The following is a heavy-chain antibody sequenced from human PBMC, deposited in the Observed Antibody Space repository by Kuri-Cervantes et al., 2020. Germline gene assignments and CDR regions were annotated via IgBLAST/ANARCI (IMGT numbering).Heavy chain of an antibody. CDR3: ASGSGYPNWFDP. J-gene: IGHJ5*02. CDR2: IYTSGST. V-gene: IGHV4-4*07. Sequence: ESLKISCTVSGGSISSYYWSWIRQPAGKGLEWIGRIYTSGSTNYNPSLKSRVTISVDTSKNQFSLRLSSVTAADTAVYYCASGSGYPNWFDPWGQGTLVTVSS. D-gene: IGHD3-3*01. CDR1: GGSISSYY.